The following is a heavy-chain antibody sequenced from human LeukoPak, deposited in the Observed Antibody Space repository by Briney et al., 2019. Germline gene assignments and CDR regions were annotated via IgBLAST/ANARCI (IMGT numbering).Heavy chain of an antibody. CDR2: INGDGSTT. J-gene: IGHJ4*02. V-gene: IGHV3-74*01. D-gene: IGHD1-26*01. Sequence: PGGSLRLSCAASGFSFSGYWMHWVRQAPGKGLVWISYINGDGSTTNHADFAEGRFTISRDNAKNTLYLQMNSLRVEDTAEYYCVRGGLMGATDYWGQGTLVTVSS. CDR3: VRGGLMGATDY. CDR1: GFSFSGYW.